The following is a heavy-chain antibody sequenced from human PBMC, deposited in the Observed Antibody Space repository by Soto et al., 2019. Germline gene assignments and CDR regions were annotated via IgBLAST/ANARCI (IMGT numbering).Heavy chain of an antibody. J-gene: IGHJ4*02. CDR3: AREQITAAYYYDSSGIDY. V-gene: IGHV3-48*02. CDR1: GFTFSSYS. D-gene: IGHD3-22*01. CDR2: ISSSSSTI. Sequence: GPLRLSCAASGFTFSSYSMNWVRQAPGKGLEWVSYISSSSSTIYYADSVKGRFTISRDNAKNSLYLQMNSLRDEDAAVYYCAREQITAAYYYDSSGIDYWGQGTLVTVSS.